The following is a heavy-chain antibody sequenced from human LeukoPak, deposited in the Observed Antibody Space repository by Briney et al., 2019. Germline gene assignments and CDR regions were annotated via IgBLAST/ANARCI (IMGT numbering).Heavy chain of an antibody. J-gene: IGHJ6*03. CDR2: IIPIFGTA. Sequence: GASVKVSCKASGGTFSSYAISWVRQARGQGLEWMGGIIPIFGTANYAQKFQGRVTITADESTSTAYMELSSLRSEDTAVYYCASAPDSSSTYYYYYMDVWGKGTTVTVSS. CDR1: GGTFSSYA. V-gene: IGHV1-69*13. D-gene: IGHD6-6*01. CDR3: ASAPDSSSTYYYYYMDV.